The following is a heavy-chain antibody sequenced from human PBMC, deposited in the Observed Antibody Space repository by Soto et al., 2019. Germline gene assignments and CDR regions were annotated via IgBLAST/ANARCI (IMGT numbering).Heavy chain of an antibody. D-gene: IGHD3-16*01. CDR1: AGSISDNFW. J-gene: IGHJ4*02. CDR2: MYHNGNI. CDR3: ARGMGAADY. Sequence: QVQLQESGPGLVKSSGTLTLTCSVSAGSISDNFWWRWVRQAPGTGLEWIGEMYHNGNIGYNPSLKSRITISLDTSKSQFSLILTSVTAADTAVYYCARGMGAADYWGQGTLVTISS. V-gene: IGHV4-4*02.